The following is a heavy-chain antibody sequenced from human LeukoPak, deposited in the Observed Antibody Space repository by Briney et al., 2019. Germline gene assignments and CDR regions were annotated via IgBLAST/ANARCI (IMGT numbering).Heavy chain of an antibody. V-gene: IGHV3-23*01. D-gene: IGHD1-26*01. CDR3: AKSGSYYHFDY. CDR1: GFTFSNYA. CDR2: ISGSGGGT. Sequence: PGGSLRLSCAASGFTFSNYAMTWVRQAPGKGLEWVSTISGSGGGTYYADSVKGRFTISRDNSKNTLYLQMNSLRAEDTAVYYCAKSGSYYHFDYWGQGTLVTVSS. J-gene: IGHJ4*02.